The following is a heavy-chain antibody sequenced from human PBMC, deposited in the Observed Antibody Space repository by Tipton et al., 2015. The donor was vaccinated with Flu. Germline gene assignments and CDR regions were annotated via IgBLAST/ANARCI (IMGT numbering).Heavy chain of an antibody. V-gene: IGHV4-39*07. D-gene: IGHD6-19*01. Sequence: TLSLTCTVSGVSVSFGTYFWGWIRQPPGKGLEWIGSIYHSGSTYYNPSLKSRVTISVDTSKNQFSLKLSSVTAADTAVYYCARVLVAGTGPLFDYWGQGTLVTVSS. CDR1: GVSVSFGTYF. CDR2: IYHSGST. J-gene: IGHJ4*02. CDR3: ARVLVAGTGPLFDY.